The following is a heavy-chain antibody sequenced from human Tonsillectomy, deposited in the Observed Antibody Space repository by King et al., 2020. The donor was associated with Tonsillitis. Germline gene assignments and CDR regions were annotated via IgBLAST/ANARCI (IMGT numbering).Heavy chain of an antibody. CDR1: GFTFSGSA. D-gene: IGHD2-15*01. Sequence: VQLVESGGGLVQPGGSLKLSCAASGFTFSGSAMHWVRQASGKGLEWVGRIRTKANSYATVYAASVKGRFTISRNDSKNTAYLQMNSLKTEDTAVYYCTGRVVVAAMCMDVWGQGTTVTVSS. V-gene: IGHV3-73*01. CDR3: TGRVVVAAMCMDV. J-gene: IGHJ6*02. CDR2: IRTKANSYAT.